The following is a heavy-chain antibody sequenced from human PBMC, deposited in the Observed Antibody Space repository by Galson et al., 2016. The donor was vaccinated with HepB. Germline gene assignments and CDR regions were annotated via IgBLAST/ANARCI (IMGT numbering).Heavy chain of an antibody. CDR2: MHSSGET. D-gene: IGHD2-21*01. J-gene: IGHJ4*02. CDR3: AGLNFGEDY. V-gene: IGHV3-53*01. Sequence: SLRLSCAASGFIVSTKYINWVRQAPGKGLEWLSVMHSSGETEYADSVKGRFTISRDNSKNILYLQMNSLRADDTAVYYCAGLNFGEDYWGQGTLVTVSS. CDR1: GFIVSTKY.